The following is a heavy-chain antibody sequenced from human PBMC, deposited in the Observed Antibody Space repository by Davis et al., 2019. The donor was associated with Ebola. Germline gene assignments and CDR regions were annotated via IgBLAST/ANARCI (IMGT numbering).Heavy chain of an antibody. CDR2: IIPIFGTA. Sequence: SVKASCKASGGTFSSYAISWVRQAPGQGLEWMGGIIPIFGTANYAQKFQGRVTITADESTSTAYMELSSLRSEDTAVYYCARVPLPMSYEVVPAAIRNNWFDPWGQGTLVTVSS. CDR3: ARVPLPMSYEVVPAAIRNNWFDP. CDR1: GGTFSSYA. J-gene: IGHJ5*02. D-gene: IGHD2-2*01. V-gene: IGHV1-69*13.